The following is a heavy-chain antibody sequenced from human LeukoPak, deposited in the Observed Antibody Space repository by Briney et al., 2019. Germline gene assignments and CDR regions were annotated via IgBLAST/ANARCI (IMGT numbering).Heavy chain of an antibody. CDR1: GYTFTNYY. CDR2: IHPNDGDT. D-gene: IGHD3-10*01. J-gene: IGHJ4*02. CDR3: ATYTQSGAQGVSDY. V-gene: IGHV1-46*01. Sequence: ASVKVSCKASGYTFTNYYMHWVRQAPGQGLEWMGLIHPNDGDTKYTQEFQDRVTMTRDTSTSTVYMELSSLRSEDTAVYYCATYTQSGAQGVSDYWGQGTLVTVPS.